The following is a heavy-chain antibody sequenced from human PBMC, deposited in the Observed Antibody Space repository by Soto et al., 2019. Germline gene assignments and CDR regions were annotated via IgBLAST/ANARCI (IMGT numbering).Heavy chain of an antibody. Sequence: EVQLVESGGGLVQPGGSLRLSCAASGFTLSGRAMHWVRQAPGKGLVWVSGIDNAGTDSTYADSVKGRITSSRDNAKNTLYLQMNSLRVEDTAVYYCARGWFGPDVWGKGTTVTVSP. CDR3: ARGWFGPDV. V-gene: IGHV3-74*01. D-gene: IGHD3-10*01. J-gene: IGHJ6*04. CDR2: IDNAGTDS. CDR1: GFTLSGRA.